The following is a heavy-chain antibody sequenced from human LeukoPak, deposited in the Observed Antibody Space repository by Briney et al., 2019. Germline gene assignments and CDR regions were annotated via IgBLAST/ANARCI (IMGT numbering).Heavy chain of an antibody. CDR1: GFTFSSSA. J-gene: IGHJ4*02. V-gene: IGHV3-23*01. CDR3: AKDPIAARFFDY. D-gene: IGHD6-6*01. Sequence: GGSLRLSCAPSGFTFSSSAMSWFRQAPGKGLEWVSAISSSGTSTYYADSVKGRSTISRDNSNNTLYLQMNSLRAEDTAVYYCAKDPIAARFFDYWGQGTLVTVSS. CDR2: ISSSGTST.